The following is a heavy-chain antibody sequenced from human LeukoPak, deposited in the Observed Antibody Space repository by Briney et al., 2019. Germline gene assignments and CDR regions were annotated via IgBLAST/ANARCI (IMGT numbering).Heavy chain of an antibody. CDR2: IGSRTGNI. J-gene: IGHJ4*02. D-gene: IGHD4/OR15-4a*01. CDR1: GFTFSSYS. V-gene: IGHV3-21*01. CDR3: ARETEPLDYGDSTNLDY. Sequence: GSLRLSCAASGFTFSSYSMNWVRQAPGKGLEWVAFIGSRTGNIYYADSVKGRFSISRDNAKDSVYLQMNSLRADDTAVYYCARETEPLDYGDSTNLDYWGQGALVTVSS.